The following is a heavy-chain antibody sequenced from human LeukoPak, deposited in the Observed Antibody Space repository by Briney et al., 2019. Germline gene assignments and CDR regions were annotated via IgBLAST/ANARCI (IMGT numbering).Heavy chain of an antibody. CDR2: IHHSGTT. D-gene: IGHD3-9*01. V-gene: IGHV4-59*08. Sequence: KPSETLSLTCTVSGGSISSSYWSWIRQTPGKGLEWIGYIHHSGTTNYNPSLNSRVTISVDTSKNQFSLKLSSVTAADTAVYYCARVTRYFDWLSLYYYYYMDVWGKGTTVTISS. CDR3: ARVTRYFDWLSLYYYYYMDV. CDR1: GGSISSSY. J-gene: IGHJ6*03.